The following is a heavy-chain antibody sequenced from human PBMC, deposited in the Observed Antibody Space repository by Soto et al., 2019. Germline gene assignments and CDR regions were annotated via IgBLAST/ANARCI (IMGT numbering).Heavy chain of an antibody. Sequence: ASVKVSCKAYGGTFSSYAISWVRQAPGQGLEWMGGIIPILGIANYAQNFQGRVTITADKSTSTAYIELSSLRSEDTAVYYWARYYDSSCYYYDYWGQGTLVTVSS. CDR3: ARYYDSSCYYYDY. D-gene: IGHD3-22*01. CDR2: IIPILGIA. V-gene: IGHV1-69*10. CDR1: GGTFSSYA. J-gene: IGHJ4*02.